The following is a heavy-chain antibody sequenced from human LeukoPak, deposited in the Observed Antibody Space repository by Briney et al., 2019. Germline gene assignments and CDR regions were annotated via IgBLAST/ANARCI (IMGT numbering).Heavy chain of an antibody. CDR1: GFAFSAYG. J-gene: IGHJ4*02. D-gene: IGHD4/OR15-4a*01. V-gene: IGHV3-30*02. CDR2: IQNDESKI. Sequence: PGGSLRLSCAASGFAFSAYGMHWVCQAPGKGLEWVAYIQNDESKIHYTDSVKGRFTISRDNSKNMLDLQMKSLRVEDTAVYYCTKTDSYGARGPGYFDYWGQGILVTVSS. CDR3: TKTDSYGARGPGYFDY.